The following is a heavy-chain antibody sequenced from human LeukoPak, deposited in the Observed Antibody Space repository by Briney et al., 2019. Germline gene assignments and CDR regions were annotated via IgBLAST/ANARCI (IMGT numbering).Heavy chain of an antibody. J-gene: IGHJ5*02. V-gene: IGHV3-33*01. D-gene: IGHD6-13*01. Sequence: GGSLRLSCAASGFTLSSYGMHWVRQAPGKGLEWVAVIWYDGSNKYYADSVKGRFTISRDNSKNTLYLQMNSLRAEDTAVYYCARGSYSSSWYNWFDPWGQGTLVTVSS. CDR1: GFTLSSYG. CDR2: IWYDGSNK. CDR3: ARGSYSSSWYNWFDP.